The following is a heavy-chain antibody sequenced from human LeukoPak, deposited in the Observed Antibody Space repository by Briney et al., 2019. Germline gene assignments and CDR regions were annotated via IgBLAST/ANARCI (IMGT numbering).Heavy chain of an antibody. CDR2: INHSGST. J-gene: IGHJ4*02. D-gene: IGHD3-9*01. V-gene: IGHV4-34*01. CDR1: GGSFSGYY. CDR3: ARRGQELRYFERYFDY. Sequence: SETLSLTCAVYGGSFSGYYWSWIRQPPGKGLEWIGEINHSGSTNYNPSLKSRVTISVDTSKNQFSLKLSSVTAADTAVYYCARRGQELRYFERYFDYWGQGTLVTVSS.